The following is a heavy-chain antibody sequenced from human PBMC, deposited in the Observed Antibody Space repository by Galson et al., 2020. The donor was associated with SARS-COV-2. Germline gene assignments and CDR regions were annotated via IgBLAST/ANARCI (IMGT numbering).Heavy chain of an antibody. CDR3: ARERYGARSYAEVGS. J-gene: IGHJ5*01. CDR1: GFTFSNYA. Sequence: GESLKISCAASGFTFSNYAMYWVRQAPGKGLEWVALISYDGSDKYYADSVKGRFTISRDNSKNTLFLQMNSLRAEDTAVYYCARERYGARSYAEVGSWGQGTLVIVSP. V-gene: IGHV3-30*04. CDR2: ISYDGSDK. D-gene: IGHD3-10*01.